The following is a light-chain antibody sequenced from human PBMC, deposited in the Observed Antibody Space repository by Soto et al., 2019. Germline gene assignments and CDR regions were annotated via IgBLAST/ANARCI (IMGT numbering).Light chain of an antibody. J-gene: IGKJ1*01. CDR2: EVA. V-gene: IGKV2-30*01. CDR1: QSLVYSDGNTY. Sequence: DVVMTQSPLSLSVTLGQPASISCRSSQSLVYSDGNTYLSWFQQRPGQSPRRLIYEVANRDSGVPDRFSGSGSGTDFTLKISGVEAEDVGVFYCMQGTHWPPAFGQGTKVEIK. CDR3: MQGTHWPPA.